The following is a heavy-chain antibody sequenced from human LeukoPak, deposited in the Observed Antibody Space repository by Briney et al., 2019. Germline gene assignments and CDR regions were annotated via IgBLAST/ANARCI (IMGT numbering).Heavy chain of an antibody. D-gene: IGHD6-25*01. CDR1: GGSFSGYY. CDR2: IYHSGTT. CDR3: AREFGLSSGWFDY. Sequence: SEPLSLTCAVYGGSFSGYYWGWIRQPPGKGLEWIGSIYHSGTTSYKSSLKSRVTMSVDTSKNQFSLKVNSVTAADTAVYYCAREFGLSSGWFDYWGQGTLVTVSS. J-gene: IGHJ5*01. V-gene: IGHV4-34*01.